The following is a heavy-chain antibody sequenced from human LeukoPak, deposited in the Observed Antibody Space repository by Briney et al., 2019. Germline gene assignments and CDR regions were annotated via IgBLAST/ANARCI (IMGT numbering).Heavy chain of an antibody. CDR3: AKSQGGRIQLWSA. CDR1: GFTFSSYA. J-gene: IGHJ5*02. D-gene: IGHD5-18*01. CDR2: ISGSGGST. Sequence: GGSLRLSCAASGFTFSSYAMSWVRQAPGKGLEWVSAISGSGGSTYYADSVKGRLTISRDNSKNTLYLQMNSLRAEDTAVYYCAKSQGGRIQLWSAWGQGTLVTVSS. V-gene: IGHV3-23*01.